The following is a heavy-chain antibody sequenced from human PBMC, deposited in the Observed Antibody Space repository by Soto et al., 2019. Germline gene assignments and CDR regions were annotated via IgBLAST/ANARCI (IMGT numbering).Heavy chain of an antibody. CDR1: GFPFSSYG. CDR2: IWYDGSNK. CDR3: AREGYYDILTGYLGY. V-gene: IGHV3-33*01. Sequence: GGSLRLSCAASGFPFSSYGMHWVRQAPGKELEWVAVIWYDGSNKYYADSVKGRFTISRDNSKNTLYLQMNSLRAEDTAVYYCAREGYYDILTGYLGYWGQGTLVTVSS. D-gene: IGHD3-9*01. J-gene: IGHJ4*02.